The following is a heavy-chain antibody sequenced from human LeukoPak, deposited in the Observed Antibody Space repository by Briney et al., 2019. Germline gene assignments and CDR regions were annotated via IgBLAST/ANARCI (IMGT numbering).Heavy chain of an antibody. D-gene: IGHD6-19*01. V-gene: IGHV1-18*01. CDR3: ARGSGSGSDGNGNDY. CDR2: ITTYNGNT. Sequence: ASVKVSCKASGYTFTNYGINWGRQAPGQGLEWMGWITTYNGNTNYAQKLQGRVTMTTDTSTSTAYMELRSLRSDDTAIYYCARGSGSGSDGNGNDYWGQGTLVTVSS. CDR1: GYTFTNYG. J-gene: IGHJ4*02.